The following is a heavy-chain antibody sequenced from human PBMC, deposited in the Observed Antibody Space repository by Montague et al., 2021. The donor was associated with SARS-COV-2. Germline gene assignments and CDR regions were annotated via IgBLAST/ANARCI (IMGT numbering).Heavy chain of an antibody. J-gene: IGHJ5*02. CDR3: ARGRRYSSTWYGAFDP. D-gene: IGHD6-13*01. CDR1: RGSISSGGNY. CDR2: SYYRGST. V-gene: IGHV4-31*03. Sequence: TLSLTCTVSRGSISSGGNYWSWIHQHPVKGLECIGYSYYRGSTYYNSSLKSRVSISVETSKNQFSLKLSSVTAADTAVYYCARGRRYSSTWYGAFDPWGQGIQVTVSS.